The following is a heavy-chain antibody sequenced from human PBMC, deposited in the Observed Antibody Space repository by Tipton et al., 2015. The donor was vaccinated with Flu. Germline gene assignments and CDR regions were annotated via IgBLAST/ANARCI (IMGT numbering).Heavy chain of an antibody. CDR1: GDSMRRDYF. Sequence: LRLSCTVSGDSMRRDYFWGWIRQAPGKGLEWIGNIHYSGSPHYNPSLKSRVTISVDTSKNQFSLKMKSVTATDMAVYYCARRDYSNYVSDPKSWFDPWGQGTLVAVSS. CDR2: IHYSGSP. CDR3: ARRDYSNYVSDPKSWFDP. D-gene: IGHD4-11*01. V-gene: IGHV4-38-2*02. J-gene: IGHJ5*02.